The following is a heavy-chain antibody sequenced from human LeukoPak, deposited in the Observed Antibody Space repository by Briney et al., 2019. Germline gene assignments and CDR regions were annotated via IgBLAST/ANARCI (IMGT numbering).Heavy chain of an antibody. V-gene: IGHV4-59*08. CDR3: ANTPSGSYFDY. J-gene: IGHJ4*02. Sequence: PSETLSLTCTVSGGSISGSYGSWFRQPPGKGLEWIGYIYYSGSTNYNPSLKSRVTISVDTSKNQFSLKLSSVTAADTAVYYCANTPSGSYFDYWGQGTLVTVSS. CDR1: GGSISGSY. CDR2: IYYSGST. D-gene: IGHD1-26*01.